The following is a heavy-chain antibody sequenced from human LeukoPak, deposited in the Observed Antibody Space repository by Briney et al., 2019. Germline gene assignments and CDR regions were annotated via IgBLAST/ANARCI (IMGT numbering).Heavy chain of an antibody. J-gene: IGHJ4*02. V-gene: IGHV3-30*04. Sequence: PGGSLRLSCAASGFTFSSYAMHWVRQAPGKGLEWVAVISYDGSNKYYADSVKGRSTISRDNSKNTLYLQMNSLRAEDTAVYYCARDPDYYGSGSYPDYWGQGTLVTVSS. CDR1: GFTFSSYA. CDR2: ISYDGSNK. D-gene: IGHD3-10*01. CDR3: ARDPDYYGSGSYPDY.